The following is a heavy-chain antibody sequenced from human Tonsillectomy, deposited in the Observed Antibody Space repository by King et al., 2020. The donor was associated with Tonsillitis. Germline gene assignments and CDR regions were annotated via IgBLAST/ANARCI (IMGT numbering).Heavy chain of an antibody. V-gene: IGHV4-59*08. CDR3: ARRVAGALDY. CDR2: MYYSGST. Sequence: QLQESGPGLGKPSETLSLTCTVSGGSISSFYWSWIRQPPGKGLEWIGYMYYSGSTNYNPSLKSRVTISVDTSKNQFSLKLSSVTAADTAVYYCARRVAGALDYWGQGTLVTVSS. J-gene: IGHJ4*02. CDR1: GGSISSFY. D-gene: IGHD2-15*01.